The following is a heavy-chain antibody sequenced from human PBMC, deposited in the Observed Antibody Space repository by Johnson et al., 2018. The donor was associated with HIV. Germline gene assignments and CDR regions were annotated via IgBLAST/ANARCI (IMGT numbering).Heavy chain of an antibody. CDR3: AKDQGWFGEFMNAFDI. CDR1: GFTFSSYG. Sequence: QVQLVESGGGVVQPGGSLRLSCAASGFTFSSYGMHWVRQAPGKGLEWVAFIRYNGSNKYSADSVKCRFTISRDNSKNTLYLQMNSLRAEDTAVYYCAKDQGWFGEFMNAFDIWGQGTMVTVSS. D-gene: IGHD3-10*01. J-gene: IGHJ3*02. V-gene: IGHV3-30*02. CDR2: IRYNGSNK.